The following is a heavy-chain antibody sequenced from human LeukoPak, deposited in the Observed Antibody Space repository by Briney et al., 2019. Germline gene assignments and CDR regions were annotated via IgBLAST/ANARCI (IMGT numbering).Heavy chain of an antibody. Sequence: SVKVSCKASGYTFISYGISWVRQAPGQGLEWMGGIIPIFGTANYAQKFQGRVTITADKSTSTAYMELSSLRSEDTAVYYCARDQIVGATNWFDPWGQGTLVTVSS. CDR1: GYTFISYG. V-gene: IGHV1-69*06. D-gene: IGHD1-26*01. CDR3: ARDQIVGATNWFDP. CDR2: IIPIFGTA. J-gene: IGHJ5*02.